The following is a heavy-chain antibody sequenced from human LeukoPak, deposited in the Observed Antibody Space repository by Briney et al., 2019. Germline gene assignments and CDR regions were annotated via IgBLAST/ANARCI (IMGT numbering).Heavy chain of an antibody. V-gene: IGHV3-53*01. J-gene: IGHJ3*01. CDR2: IYSCGNT. CDR3: ARLFCDQVTHAFDL. D-gene: IGHD2-21*02. Sequence: GGSLRLSCAASGFIVSSNYMSWVRQAPGKGLEWVSVIYSCGNTFYADCVKGRFTISRDNPKNTLYLQMNSLRAEDTAVYYCARLFCDQVTHAFDLWGQGTMVTVSS. CDR1: GFIVSSNY.